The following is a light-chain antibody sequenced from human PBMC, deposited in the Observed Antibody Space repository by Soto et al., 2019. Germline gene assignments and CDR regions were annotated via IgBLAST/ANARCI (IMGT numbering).Light chain of an antibody. V-gene: IGKV3-11*01. CDR2: DAS. J-gene: IGKJ2*01. CDR1: QSVSSY. Sequence: EIVLTQSPATLSLSPGERATLSCRASQSVSSYLAWYQQKPGQAPRLLIYDASNRATGIPARFIGSGSGTDFTLTISSLEPEDFAVYYCQQRSNWPRGYTFGQGTKLEIK. CDR3: QQRSNWPRGYT.